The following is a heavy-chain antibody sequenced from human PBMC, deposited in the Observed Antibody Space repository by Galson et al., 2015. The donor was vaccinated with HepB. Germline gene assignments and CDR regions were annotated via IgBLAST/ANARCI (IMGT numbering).Heavy chain of an antibody. CDR2: IIPIFGTA. Sequence: SVKVSCKDSGGTFSSYAISWVRQAPGQGLEWMGGIIPIFGTANYAQKFQGRVTITADESTSTAYMELSSLRSEDTAVYYCARDLSSSWEKYNWFDPWGQGTLVTVSS. D-gene: IGHD6-13*01. J-gene: IGHJ5*02. V-gene: IGHV1-69*13. CDR3: ARDLSSSWEKYNWFDP. CDR1: GGTFSSYA.